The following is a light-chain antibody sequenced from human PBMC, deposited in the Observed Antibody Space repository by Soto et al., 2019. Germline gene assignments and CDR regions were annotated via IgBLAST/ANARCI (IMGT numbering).Light chain of an antibody. J-gene: IGKJ4*01. Sequence: DIVMTQSPDSLAVSLGERATINCKSSQSVLYSSNNKNYLAWYQQKPGQPPKLLIYWASTRESGVPDRFSGSGSGTDFTLTISSLQAEDVAVYYCQQHYSSPQTFGGGTKVEIK. CDR1: QSVLYSSNNKNY. V-gene: IGKV4-1*01. CDR2: WAS. CDR3: QQHYSSPQT.